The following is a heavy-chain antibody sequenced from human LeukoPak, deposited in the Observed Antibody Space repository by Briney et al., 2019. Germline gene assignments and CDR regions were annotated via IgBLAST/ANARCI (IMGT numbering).Heavy chain of an antibody. CDR1: GFTFSSYG. Sequence: GGSLRLSCAASGFTFSSYGMHWVRQVPGKGLEWVAVISYDGSNKYYADSVKGRFTISRDNSKNTLYLQMNSLRAEDTAVYYCAKGGDGYNERYFQHWGQGTLVTVSS. J-gene: IGHJ1*01. D-gene: IGHD5-24*01. CDR3: AKGGDGYNERYFQH. CDR2: ISYDGSNK. V-gene: IGHV3-30*18.